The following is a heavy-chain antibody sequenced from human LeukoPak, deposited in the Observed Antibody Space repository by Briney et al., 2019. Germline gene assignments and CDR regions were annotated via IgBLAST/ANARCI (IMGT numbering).Heavy chain of an antibody. J-gene: IGHJ4*02. CDR1: GFTFSRYA. D-gene: IGHD3-22*01. CDR2: ISGSGSST. V-gene: IGHV3-23*01. CDR3: AKDYYDSSDPSFDY. Sequence: PGGSLRLSCAASGFTFSRYAMSWVRQAPGRGLEWVSVISGSGSSTYYADSVKGRFTISRDTSKNTLYLQMNSLRAEDTAIYYCAKDYYDSSDPSFDYWGQGTLVTVAS.